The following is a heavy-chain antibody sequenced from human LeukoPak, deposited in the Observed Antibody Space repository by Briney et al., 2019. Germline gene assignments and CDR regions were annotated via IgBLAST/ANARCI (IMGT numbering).Heavy chain of an antibody. CDR3: AASGWPSNSFGV. Sequence: PSETLSLTCTVSGTSINNYYWHWIRQPPGKGLEGIGYIHYSGSTNYNPSLKSRITMSLDTSKSQFSLKLSSVTPADTAVYYCAASGWPSNSFGVWGQGTTVTVSS. J-gene: IGHJ6*02. D-gene: IGHD6-19*01. CDR2: IHYSGST. V-gene: IGHV4-59*01. CDR1: GTSINNYY.